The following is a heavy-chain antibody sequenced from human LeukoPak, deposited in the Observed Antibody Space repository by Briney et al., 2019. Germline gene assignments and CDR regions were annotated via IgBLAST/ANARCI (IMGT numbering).Heavy chain of an antibody. CDR3: ARADPFYGAGSYAGSWFDP. CDR1: GGTFSSYA. V-gene: IGHV1-69*06. J-gene: IGHJ5*02. D-gene: IGHD3-10*01. CDR2: IIPMFGTA. Sequence: SVKVSCKASGGTFSSYAISWVRQAPGQGLEWMGGIIPMFGTANYAQKLQGRVTITAEKSTSTAYMVLSSLRSEDTAVYYCARADPFYGAGSYAGSWFDPWGQGTLVTVYS.